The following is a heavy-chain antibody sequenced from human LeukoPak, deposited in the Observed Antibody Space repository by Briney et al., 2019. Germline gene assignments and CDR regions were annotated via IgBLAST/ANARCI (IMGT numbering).Heavy chain of an antibody. J-gene: IGHJ4*02. CDR3: ARDPVGYGSGTMIDY. CDR2: ISYDGSNK. Sequence: QPGGSLRLSCAASGFTFSSYAMHWVRQAPGKGLEWVAVISYDGSNKYYADSVKGRFTISRGNSKNTLYLQMNSLRAEDTAVYYCARDPVGYGSGTMIDYWGQGTLVTVSS. D-gene: IGHD3-10*01. V-gene: IGHV3-30-3*01. CDR1: GFTFSSYA.